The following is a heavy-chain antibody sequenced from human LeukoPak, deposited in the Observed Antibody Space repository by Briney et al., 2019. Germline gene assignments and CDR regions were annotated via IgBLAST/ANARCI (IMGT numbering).Heavy chain of an antibody. CDR2: TYYRSKWNY. Sequence: SQTLSLTCAISGDSVSINSVAYNWIRQSPSRCLEWLGRTYYRSKWNYEYAVSVRSRITVNLDTSKNQFSLQLNSVTPDDTAVYYCARAVIGTTRYFESWGQGTLVTVSS. V-gene: IGHV6-1*01. D-gene: IGHD1-1*01. J-gene: IGHJ4*02. CDR1: GDSVSINSVA. CDR3: ARAVIGTTRYFES.